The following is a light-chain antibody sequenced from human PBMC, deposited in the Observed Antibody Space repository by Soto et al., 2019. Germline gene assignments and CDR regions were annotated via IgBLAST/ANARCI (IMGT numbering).Light chain of an antibody. V-gene: IGLV1-51*01. J-gene: IGLJ1*01. Sequence: QSVLTQPPSVSAAPGQKVTISCSGSSSNIGNNYVSWYQQLPGTAPKLLIYDNNKRPSGIPDRFCGSKSGTSATLGITGLQTGDEDDYYCGTWDSSLSAYVFGTGTKLTVL. CDR3: GTWDSSLSAYV. CDR2: DNN. CDR1: SSNIGNNY.